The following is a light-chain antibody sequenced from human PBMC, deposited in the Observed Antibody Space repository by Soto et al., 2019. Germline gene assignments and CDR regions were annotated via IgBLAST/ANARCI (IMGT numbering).Light chain of an antibody. J-gene: IGLJ2*01. CDR2: DVS. CDR1: SSDVGGYNY. Sequence: QSALTQPASVSGSPGQSITISCTGTSSDVGGYNYVSWYQQHPGKAPKLMIYDVSNRPSGVSNRFSGSKSGNTASLTISGLQAEDEADYYCSSYTSEVFGGGTKLTVL. CDR3: SSYTSEV. V-gene: IGLV2-14*01.